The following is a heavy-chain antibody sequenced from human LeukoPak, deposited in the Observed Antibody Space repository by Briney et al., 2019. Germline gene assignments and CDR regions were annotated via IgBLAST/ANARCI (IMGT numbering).Heavy chain of an antibody. CDR2: ISSSSNYI. J-gene: IGHJ4*02. CDR3: ARGGYSSGPDY. CDR1: GFTFSSYS. Sequence: GGSLRLSCAASGFTFSSYSMNWVRQAPGKGLEWVSSISSSSNYIYYADSVKGRFTISRDSAKNSLYLQMNSLRVEDTAVYYCARGGYSSGPDYWGQGTLVTVSS. D-gene: IGHD6-25*01. V-gene: IGHV3-21*01.